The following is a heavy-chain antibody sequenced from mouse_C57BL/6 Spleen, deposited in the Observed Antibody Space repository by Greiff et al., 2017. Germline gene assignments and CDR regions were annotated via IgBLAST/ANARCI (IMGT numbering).Heavy chain of an antibody. V-gene: IGHV6-6*01. CDR1: GFTFSDAW. CDR3: TGPDGYYGFDY. D-gene: IGHD2-3*01. CDR2: IRNKANNHAT. J-gene: IGHJ2*01. Sequence: VQLKESGGGLVQPGGSLKLSCAASGFTFSDAWMAWVRQSPEKGLEWVAEIRNKANNHATSYAESVRGRFSISRADSKSSVYLQMNSLRAEDTGIYYYTGPDGYYGFDYWGQGTTLTVAS.